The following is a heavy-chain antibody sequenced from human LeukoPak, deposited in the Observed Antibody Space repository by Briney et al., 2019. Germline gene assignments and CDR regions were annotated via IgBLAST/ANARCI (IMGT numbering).Heavy chain of an antibody. D-gene: IGHD4-17*01. J-gene: IGHJ4*02. CDR1: GFTFSNAW. CDR2: IKSKTDGGTT. V-gene: IGHV3-15*01. CDR3: TTEGDYGDYTY. Sequence: GGSLRLSCAASGFTFSNAWMSWVRQAPGKGLEWVGRIKSKTDGGTTDYAAPVQGRFTISRDESKNTLYLQMNSLKTEDTAVYYCTTEGDYGDYTYWGQGTLVTVSS.